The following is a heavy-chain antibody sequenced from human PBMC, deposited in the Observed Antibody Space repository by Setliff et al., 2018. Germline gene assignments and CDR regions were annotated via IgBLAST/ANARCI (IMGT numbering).Heavy chain of an antibody. Sequence: PSETLSLTCTVSGGSISSYYWSWIRQPPGKGLEWIGCVYIGGSANYNPSLKSRVTMSIDTSKNQFSLKLNSVTAADMAVYYCAREQWLDPPGYYYMDVWAKGTTVTVSS. D-gene: IGHD6-19*01. J-gene: IGHJ6*03. CDR3: AREQWLDPPGYYYMDV. CDR2: VYIGGSA. V-gene: IGHV4-4*07. CDR1: GGSISSYY.